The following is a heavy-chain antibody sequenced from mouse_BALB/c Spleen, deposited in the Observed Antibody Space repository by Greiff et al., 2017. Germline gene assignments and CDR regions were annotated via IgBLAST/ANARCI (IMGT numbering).Heavy chain of an antibody. D-gene: IGHD2-1*01. V-gene: IGHV1-54*01. CDR1: GYAFTNYL. J-gene: IGHJ2*01. Sequence: VQRVESGAELVRPGTSVKVSCKASGYAFTNYLIEWVKQRPGQGLEWIGVINPGSGGTNYNEKFKGKATLTADKSSSTAYMQLSSLTSDDSAVYFCATYGNYDYWGQGTTLTVSS. CDR2: INPGSGGT. CDR3: ATYGNYDY.